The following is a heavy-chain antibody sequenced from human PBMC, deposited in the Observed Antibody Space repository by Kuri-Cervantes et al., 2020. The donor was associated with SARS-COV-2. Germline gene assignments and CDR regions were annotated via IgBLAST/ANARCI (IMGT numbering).Heavy chain of an antibody. CDR3: ARDRGIMITFGGVDQYYYGMDV. J-gene: IGHJ6*02. CDR1: GGTFSSYA. D-gene: IGHD3-16*01. Sequence: SVKVSCKASGGTFSSYAISLVRQAPGQGLEWMGGIIPIFGTANYAQKFQGRVTITADKSTSTAYMELSSLRSEDTAVYYCARDRGIMITFGGVDQYYYGMDVWGQGNRVTVSS. V-gene: IGHV1-69*06. CDR2: IIPIFGTA.